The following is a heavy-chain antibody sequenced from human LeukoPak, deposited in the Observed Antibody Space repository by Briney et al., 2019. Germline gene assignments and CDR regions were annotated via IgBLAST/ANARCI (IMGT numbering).Heavy chain of an antibody. CDR2: ISAYNGNT. J-gene: IGHJ4*02. CDR1: GYTSTSYG. D-gene: IGHD6-6*01. CDR3: ARDEYEYSSSSVFDY. Sequence: GASVKVSCKASGYTSTSYGISWVRQAPGQGLEWMGWISAYNGNTNYAQKLQGRVTMTTDTSTSTAYMELRSLRSDDTAVYYCARDEYEYSSSSVFDYWGQGTLVTVSS. V-gene: IGHV1-18*01.